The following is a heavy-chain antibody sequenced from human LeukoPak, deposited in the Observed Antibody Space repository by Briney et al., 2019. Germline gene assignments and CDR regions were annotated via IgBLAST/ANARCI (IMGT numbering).Heavy chain of an antibody. J-gene: IGHJ4*03. CDR3: ARGPTISETGYFDF. V-gene: IGHV4-34*01. D-gene: IGHD1-1*01. CDR1: GGSFSGYY. Sequence: PSETLSLTCGVYGGSFSGYYYNWIRQSPGRGLEWIAEINHTGGTNYNPSLKSRVTISIDTSKNQFSLKVRSLTAADTAVYYCARGPTISETGYFDFWGQGTLVTVSS. CDR2: INHTGGT.